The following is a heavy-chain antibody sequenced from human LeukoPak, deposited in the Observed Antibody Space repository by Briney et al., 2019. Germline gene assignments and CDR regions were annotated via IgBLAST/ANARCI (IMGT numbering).Heavy chain of an antibody. J-gene: IGHJ6*02. CDR1: GGSMSSYY. CDR2: ISTSGST. D-gene: IGHD3-10*01. CDR3: ARGPSGYYGMDV. V-gene: IGHV4-4*07. Sequence: SETLSLTCAASGGSMSSYYWSWIRQFAGKGLEWIGRISTSGSTSYNPSLKSRVTMSVDTSKNQFSLILTSVTAADTAVYYCARGPSGYYGMDVWGQGTTVTVSS.